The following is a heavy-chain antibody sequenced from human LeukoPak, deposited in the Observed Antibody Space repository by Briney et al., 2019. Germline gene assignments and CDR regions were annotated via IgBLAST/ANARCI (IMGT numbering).Heavy chain of an antibody. CDR3: ARLPTGFPNWFDA. Sequence: SETLSLTCTVSGGSISISSYSWAWVRQPPGRGLQWIAAVHYSGNTYYSPSLMSRVTISVDTSKNQFSLKLSSLTATDTAVYYCARLPTGFPNWFDAWGQGTLVTVSS. D-gene: IGHD3-9*01. J-gene: IGHJ5*02. V-gene: IGHV4-39*01. CDR2: VHYSGNT. CDR1: GGSISISSYS.